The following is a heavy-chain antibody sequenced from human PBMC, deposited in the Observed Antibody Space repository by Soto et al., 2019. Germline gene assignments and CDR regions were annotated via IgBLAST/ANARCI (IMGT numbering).Heavy chain of an antibody. J-gene: IGHJ6*02. V-gene: IGHV1-2*04. Sequence: ASVKVSCKASGYTFTGYYMHWVRQAPGQGLEWMGWINPNSGGTNYAQKFQGWVTMTRDTSISTAYMELSRLRSDDTAVYYCARLYGSYSYYGMYVWGQGTTVPVSS. CDR1: GYTFTGYY. CDR3: ARLYGSYSYYGMYV. D-gene: IGHD1-26*01. CDR2: INPNSGGT.